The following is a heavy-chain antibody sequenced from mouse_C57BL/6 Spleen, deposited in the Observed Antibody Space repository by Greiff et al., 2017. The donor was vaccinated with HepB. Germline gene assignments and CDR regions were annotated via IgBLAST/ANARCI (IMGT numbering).Heavy chain of an antibody. CDR3: ARRYDEDWYFDV. V-gene: IGHV1-80*01. D-gene: IGHD2-12*01. Sequence: VQLQQSGAELVKPGASVKISCKASGYAFSSYWMNWVKQRPGKGLEWIGQIYPGDGDTNYNGKFKGKATLTADKSSSTAYMQLSSLTSEDSAVYCGARRYDEDWYFDVWGTGTTVTVSS. CDR1: GYAFSSYW. J-gene: IGHJ1*03. CDR2: IYPGDGDT.